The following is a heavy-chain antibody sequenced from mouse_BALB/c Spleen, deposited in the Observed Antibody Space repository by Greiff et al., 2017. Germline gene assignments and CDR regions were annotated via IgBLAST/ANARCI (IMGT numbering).Heavy chain of an antibody. CDR3: ARDRYYGSSYAFAY. V-gene: IGHV2-9*02. D-gene: IGHD1-1*01. CDR2: IWAGGST. CDR1: GFSLTSYG. J-gene: IGHJ3*01. Sequence: VQLQESGPGLVAPSQSLSITCTVSGFSLTSYGVHWVRQPPGKGLEWLGVIWAGGSTNYNSALMSRLSISKDNSKSQVFLKMNSLQTDDTAMYYCARDRYYGSSYAFAYWGQGTLVTVSA.